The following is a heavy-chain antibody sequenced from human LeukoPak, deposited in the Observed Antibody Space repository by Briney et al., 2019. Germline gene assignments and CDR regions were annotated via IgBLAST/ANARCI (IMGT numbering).Heavy chain of an antibody. CDR2: IYDSGST. Sequence: SETLSLTCTVSGGSIRSSYYYWGWIRQPPGKGLEWIGSIYDSGSTYYNPSLKSRVTISVDTSKNQFSLKLSSVTAADTAVYYCARSVTSYTEFDYWGQGTLVTVSS. CDR3: ARSVTSYTEFDY. J-gene: IGHJ4*02. D-gene: IGHD2-2*01. V-gene: IGHV4-39*07. CDR1: GGSIRSSYYY.